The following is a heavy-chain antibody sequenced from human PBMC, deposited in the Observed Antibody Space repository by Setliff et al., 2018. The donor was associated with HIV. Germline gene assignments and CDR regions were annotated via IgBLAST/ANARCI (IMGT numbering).Heavy chain of an antibody. CDR3: AIGSSNWPHRPNNYYFDY. Sequence: ASVKVSCKASGDTFTTYALHWVRQAPGQRLEWMGWINAGNGDTKPSQKSQGRVTITRDTSASTAYMELSSLRSEETGVYYCAIGSSNWPHRPNNYYFDYWGQGTPVTVSS. CDR2: INAGNGDT. J-gene: IGHJ4*02. D-gene: IGHD6-13*01. CDR1: GDTFTTYA. V-gene: IGHV1-3*01.